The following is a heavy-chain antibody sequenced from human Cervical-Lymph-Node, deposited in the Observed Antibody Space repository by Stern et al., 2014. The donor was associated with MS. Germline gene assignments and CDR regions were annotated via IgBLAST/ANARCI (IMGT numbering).Heavy chain of an antibody. V-gene: IGHV3-23*04. Sequence: EVQLVESGGGLVQPGGSLRLSCAASGFTFSSYAMSWVRQAPGKGLEWVSAISGSGGSTYYADSVKGRFTISRDNSKNTLYLQMNSLRAEDTAVYYWATDTSRFPRRHYWGQGTLVTVPS. D-gene: IGHD2-21*01. J-gene: IGHJ4*02. CDR3: ATDTSRFPRRHY. CDR1: GFTFSSYA. CDR2: ISGSGGST.